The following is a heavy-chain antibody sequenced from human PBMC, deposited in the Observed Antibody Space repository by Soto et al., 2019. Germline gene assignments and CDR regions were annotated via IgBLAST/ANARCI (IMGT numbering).Heavy chain of an antibody. CDR3: ARGGASITMVRGVIIANWFDP. Sequence: ASVKVSCKASGYTFTGYYMHWVRQAPGQGLEWMGWINPNSGGTNYAQKFQGWVTMTRDTSISTAYMELSRLRSDDTAVYYCARGGASITMVRGVIIANWFDPWGQGTLVTVS. D-gene: IGHD3-10*01. J-gene: IGHJ5*02. CDR2: INPNSGGT. V-gene: IGHV1-2*04. CDR1: GYTFTGYY.